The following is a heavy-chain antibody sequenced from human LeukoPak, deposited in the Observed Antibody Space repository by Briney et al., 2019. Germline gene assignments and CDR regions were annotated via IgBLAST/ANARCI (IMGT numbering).Heavy chain of an antibody. CDR1: GFTFSSYA. Sequence: PGGSLRLSCAASGFTFSSYAMSWVRQAPGKGLEWVSVISGGGTSTYYADSVKGRFTISKDNSRNTLYLQMNSLRAEDTAVYYCAKPSIAVANPMDYWGQETLVTVSS. D-gene: IGHD6-19*01. CDR3: AKPSIAVANPMDY. J-gene: IGHJ4*02. V-gene: IGHV3-23*01. CDR2: ISGGGTST.